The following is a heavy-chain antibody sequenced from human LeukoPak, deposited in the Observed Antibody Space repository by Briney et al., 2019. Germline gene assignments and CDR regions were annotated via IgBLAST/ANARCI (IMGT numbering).Heavy chain of an antibody. CDR1: GYTFTSYG. Sequence: ASVKVSCKASGYTFTSYGISWVRQAPGQGLEWMGWISAYNGNTNYAQKLQGRVTMTTDTSTSTAYMELRSLRSDDTAVYYCARDAPYSSSYYFDYWGQGTLVTVSS. CDR2: ISAYNGNT. CDR3: ARDAPYSSSYYFDY. J-gene: IGHJ4*02. V-gene: IGHV1-18*01. D-gene: IGHD6-6*01.